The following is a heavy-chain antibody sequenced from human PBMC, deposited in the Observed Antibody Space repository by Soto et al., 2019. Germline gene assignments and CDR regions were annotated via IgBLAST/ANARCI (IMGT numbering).Heavy chain of an antibody. J-gene: IGHJ6*02. CDR1: GFTVSSNY. V-gene: IGHV3-66*01. CDR2: IYSGGST. CDR3: AREDLHYYYGMDV. Sequence: GGSLRLSCAASGFTVSSNYMSWVRQAPGKGLEWVSVIYSGGSTSYADSVKGRFTISRDNAKNTLYLQMNSLRAEDTAVYHCAREDLHYYYGMDVWGQGTTVTVSS.